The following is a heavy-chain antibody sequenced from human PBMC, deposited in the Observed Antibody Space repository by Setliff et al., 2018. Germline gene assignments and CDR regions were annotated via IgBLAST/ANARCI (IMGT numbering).Heavy chain of an antibody. CDR2: ILYDGSNE. J-gene: IGHJ4*02. Sequence: PGGSLRLSCEASGFTFSHYPMHWVRQAPGKGLEWVAVILYDGSNEYYADSVKGRVTISRDNSKNTLYLQMNSLRPEDTAVYYCARTCSGSGCYSGLESWGQGTLVTVSS. CDR1: GFTFSHYP. V-gene: IGHV3-30*04. CDR3: ARTCSGSGCYSGLES. D-gene: IGHD2-15*01.